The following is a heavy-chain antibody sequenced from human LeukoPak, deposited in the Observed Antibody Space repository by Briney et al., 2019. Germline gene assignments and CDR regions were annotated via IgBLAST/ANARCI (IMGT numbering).Heavy chain of an antibody. J-gene: IGHJ6*02. CDR2: IVVGTGKT. CDR3: AATSIRMVQRIIYYGKDV. V-gene: IGHV1-58*01. Sequence: SVKVSCKASGFTNTNSSVQWVRQARGQRPEWIGWIVVGTGKTNYAQRLQERVTITRDMSTGTVDMELSSLRSEDTAVYYCAATSIRMVQRIIYYGKDVWGQGTTVTVSS. CDR1: GFTNTNSS. D-gene: IGHD3-10*01.